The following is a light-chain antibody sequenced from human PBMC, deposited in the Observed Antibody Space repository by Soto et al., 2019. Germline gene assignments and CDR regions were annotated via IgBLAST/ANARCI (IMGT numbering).Light chain of an antibody. CDR2: GAS. CDR3: QQYNSWLWT. V-gene: IGKV3-15*01. CDR1: QSVRSN. Sequence: EIVLTQSPATLSVSPGERATLSCRASQSVRSNLAWYQQKPGQAPRLLIYGASTRATGLPARFSGSGSGTEFTLTISSLQSEDFAVYYCQQYNSWLWTFGQGTKVDIK. J-gene: IGKJ1*01.